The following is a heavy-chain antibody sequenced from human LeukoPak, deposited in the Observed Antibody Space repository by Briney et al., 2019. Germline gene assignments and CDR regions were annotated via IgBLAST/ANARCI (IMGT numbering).Heavy chain of an antibody. Sequence: ASVKVSCKASGYTFTSYGISWVRQAPGQGLEWMGWISDYNGNTNYAQKLQGRVTMTTDTSTSTAYMELRSLRSDDTAVYYCARDSSGIAVAGNFDYWGQGTLVTVSS. J-gene: IGHJ4*02. V-gene: IGHV1-18*01. D-gene: IGHD6-19*01. CDR1: GYTFTSYG. CDR3: ARDSSGIAVAGNFDY. CDR2: ISDYNGNT.